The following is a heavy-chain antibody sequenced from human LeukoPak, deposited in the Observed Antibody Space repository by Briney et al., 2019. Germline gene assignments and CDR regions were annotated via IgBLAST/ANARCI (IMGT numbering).Heavy chain of an antibody. CDR3: ARVGRAVYGLDV. V-gene: IGHV3-48*02. Sequence: GGSLRLSCAASGFTFSIHGMNWVRQAPGKRLEWVSYIINSGGTVYYTDSVQGRFTISRDDARNSLFLQMNSLRDEDTAVYYCARVGRAVYGLDVWGQGTTVTVSS. CDR1: GFTFSIHG. J-gene: IGHJ6*02. CDR2: IINSGGTV.